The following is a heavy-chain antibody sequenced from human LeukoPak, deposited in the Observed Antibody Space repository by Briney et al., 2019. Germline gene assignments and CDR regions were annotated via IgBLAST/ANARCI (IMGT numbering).Heavy chain of an antibody. CDR1: GGSISSSSYY. J-gene: IGHJ6*02. Sequence: SETLSLACTVSGGSISSSSYYWGWIRQPPGKGLEWIGSIYYSGSTYYNPSLKSRVTISVDMSENQFSLKLSSVTAADTAVYYCGKGYYGMDVWGQGTTVTVSS. V-gene: IGHV4-39*02. CDR3: GKGYYGMDV. CDR2: IYYSGST.